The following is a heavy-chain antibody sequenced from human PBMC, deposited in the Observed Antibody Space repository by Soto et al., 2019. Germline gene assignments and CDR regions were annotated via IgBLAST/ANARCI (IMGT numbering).Heavy chain of an antibody. CDR2: TYYRSKWYN. V-gene: IGHV6-1*01. CDR1: GDSVSSNSAA. J-gene: IGHJ6*03. CDR3: ARDRQLVRGVITHYYYYYYMDV. Sequence: SPTLSLTCAISGDSVSSNSAAWNWLRQSPSRGLEWLGRTYYRSKWYNDYAVSVKSRITINPDTSKNQFSLQLNSVTPEDTAVYYCARDRQLVRGVITHYYYYYYMDVWGKGTTVTVSS. D-gene: IGHD3-10*01.